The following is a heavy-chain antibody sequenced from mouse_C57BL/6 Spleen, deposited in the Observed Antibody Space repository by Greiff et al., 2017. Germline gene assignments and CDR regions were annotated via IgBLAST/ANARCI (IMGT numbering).Heavy chain of an antibody. D-gene: IGHD2-4*01. J-gene: IGHJ4*01. V-gene: IGHV5-4*01. CDR2: ISDGGSYT. CDR1: GFTFSSYA. Sequence: EVQRVESGGGLVKPGGSLKLSCAASGFTFSSYAMSWVRQTPEKRLEWVATISDGGSYTCYPDNVKGRFTISRDNAKNNLYLQMSHLKSEDTAMYYCARGDDYDDGVYYAMDYWGQGTSVTVSS. CDR3: ARGDDYDDGVYYAMDY.